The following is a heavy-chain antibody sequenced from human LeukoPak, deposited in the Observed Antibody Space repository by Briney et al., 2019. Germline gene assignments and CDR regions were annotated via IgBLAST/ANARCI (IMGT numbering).Heavy chain of an antibody. Sequence: GGSLRLSCAASGFTFSSYSMNWVRQAPGKGLECVSSISSSSSYIYYADSVKGRFTISRDNAKNSLYLQMNSLRAEDTAVYYCASGLDCSSTSCYYDFDYWGQGTLVTVSS. J-gene: IGHJ4*02. D-gene: IGHD2-2*01. CDR1: GFTFSSYS. CDR3: ASGLDCSSTSCYYDFDY. CDR2: ISSSSSYI. V-gene: IGHV3-21*01.